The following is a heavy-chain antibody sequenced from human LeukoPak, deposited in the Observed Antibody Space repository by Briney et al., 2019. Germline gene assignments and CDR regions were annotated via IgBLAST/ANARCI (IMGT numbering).Heavy chain of an antibody. V-gene: IGHV4-39*07. J-gene: IGHJ4*02. CDR3: ARGGSYTSGLYANLEY. CDR1: GDSITGSSYY. CDR2: IYYSGST. Sequence: PSETLSLTCSVSGDSITGSSYYWGWIRQPPGKGLEWIGSIYYSGSTYYNSSLKSRVTISVDTSKNQFSLKLTSVTAADTAVYYCARGGSYTSGLYANLEYWGQGMLVTVSS. D-gene: IGHD6-19*01.